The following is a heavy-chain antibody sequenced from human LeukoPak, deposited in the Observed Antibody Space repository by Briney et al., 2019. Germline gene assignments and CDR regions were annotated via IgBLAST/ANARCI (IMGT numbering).Heavy chain of an antibody. CDR3: ARSTGGWSYFDH. J-gene: IGHJ4*02. CDR2: IYYSGTT. D-gene: IGHD6-19*01. V-gene: IGHV4-59*01. CDR1: GGSISSNY. Sequence: AETLSLTCTVSGGSISSNYWRWIRQPPGKGREWCGYIYYSGTTNYNPSLKSRATISEDMSKNQFSLKMRSVTAADTAVYYCARSTGGWSYFDHWGQGILVTVSS.